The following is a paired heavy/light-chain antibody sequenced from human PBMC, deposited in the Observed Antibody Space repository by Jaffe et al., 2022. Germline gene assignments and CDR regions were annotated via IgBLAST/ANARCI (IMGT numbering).Light chain of an antibody. Sequence: EIVMTQSPATLSVSPGERATLSCRASQSVSSNLAWYQQKPGQAPRLLIYGASTRATGIPARFSGSGSGTEFTLTISSLQSEDFAVYYCQQYNNWPPRITFGQGTRLEIK. CDR1: QSVSSN. CDR2: GAS. J-gene: IGKJ5*01. CDR3: QQYNNWPPRIT. V-gene: IGKV3-15*01.
Heavy chain of an antibody. D-gene: IGHD3-16*01. CDR3: ARDASDYIWGSYPRYFDY. Sequence: EVQLVESGGGLVQPGGSLRLSCAASGFTFSSYSMNWVRQAPGKGLEWVSYISSSSSTIYYADSVKGRFTISRDNAKNSLYLQMNSLRAEDTAVYYCARDASDYIWGSYPRYFDYWGQGTLVTVSS. J-gene: IGHJ4*02. CDR1: GFTFSSYS. CDR2: ISSSSSTI. V-gene: IGHV3-48*01.